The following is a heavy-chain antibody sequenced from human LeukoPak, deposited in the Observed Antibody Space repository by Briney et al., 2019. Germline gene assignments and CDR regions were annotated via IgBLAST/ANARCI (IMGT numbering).Heavy chain of an antibody. D-gene: IGHD7-27*01. J-gene: IGHJ4*02. V-gene: IGHV3-7*01. CDR2: IRDDGGLK. CDR1: GFTFSGYW. CDR3: ARDLPWGYFDY. Sequence: GGSLRLSCTVSGFTFSGYWMSWVRQAPGKGLEWVANIRDDGGLKNYVDSVKGRSTISRDNAKNSVSLQMNSLRAEDTAVYYCARDLPWGYFDYWGQGTLVTVSS.